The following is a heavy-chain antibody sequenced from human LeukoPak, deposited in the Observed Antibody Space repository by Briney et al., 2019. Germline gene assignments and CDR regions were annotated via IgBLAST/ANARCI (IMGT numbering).Heavy chain of an antibody. CDR3: ARKPERALHAFDI. V-gene: IGHV4-59*11. CDR1: GGSISSHY. J-gene: IGHJ3*02. CDR2: IYYSGST. Sequence: PSETLSLTCTVSGGSISSHYWSWIRQPPGKGLEWIGYIYYSGSTNYNPSLKSRVTISVDTSKNQFSLKLSSVTAADTAVYYCARKPERALHAFDIWAKGQWSPSLQ.